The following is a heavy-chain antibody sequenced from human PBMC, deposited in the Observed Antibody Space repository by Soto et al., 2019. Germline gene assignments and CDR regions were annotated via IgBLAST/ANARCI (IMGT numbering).Heavy chain of an antibody. V-gene: IGHV4-31*03. Sequence: QVQLQETGPGLVKPSQTLSLTCTVSGGSISSGGYYWSWIRQHPGKGLEWIGYIYYSGSTYYNPSLKSRVTISVDTSKNQFSLKLSSVIAADTSVYYCARDIIVGDGMDVWGQVTTVTVSS. CDR1: GGSISSGGYY. D-gene: IGHD3-16*02. CDR3: ARDIIVGDGMDV. J-gene: IGHJ6*02. CDR2: IYYSGST.